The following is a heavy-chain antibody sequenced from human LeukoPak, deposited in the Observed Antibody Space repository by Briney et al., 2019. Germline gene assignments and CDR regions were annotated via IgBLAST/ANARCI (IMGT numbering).Heavy chain of an antibody. CDR1: GFTFSSYA. D-gene: IGHD6-13*01. Sequence: QSGGSLRLSCAASGFTFSSYAMSWVRQAPGKGLEWVSAISGSGGSTYYADSVKGRFTISRDNSKNTLYLQMNSLRAEDTAVYYCARLSSSWEYYYYGMDVWGQGTTVTVSS. J-gene: IGHJ6*02. CDR3: ARLSSSWEYYYYGMDV. CDR2: ISGSGGST. V-gene: IGHV3-23*01.